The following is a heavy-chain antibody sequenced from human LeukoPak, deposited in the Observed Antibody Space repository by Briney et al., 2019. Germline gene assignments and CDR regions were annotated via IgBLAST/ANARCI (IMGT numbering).Heavy chain of an antibody. CDR2: IIPMWGTA. CDR3: ARVRQNDFWSGYYYDY. D-gene: IGHD3-3*01. J-gene: IGHJ4*02. CDR1: GGTFSIYA. Sequence: ASVKLSCKASGGTFSIYAISWVRQAPGQGLEGVGGIIPMWGTANCAQELEGRVTITADESTSTDYMELSSLRSEDTAVYYCARVRQNDFWSGYYYDYWGQGTLVTVSS. V-gene: IGHV1-69*01.